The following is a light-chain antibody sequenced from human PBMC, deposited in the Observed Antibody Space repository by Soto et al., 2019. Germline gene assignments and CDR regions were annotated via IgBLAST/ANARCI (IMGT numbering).Light chain of an antibody. CDR2: EVS. J-gene: IGLJ3*02. CDR1: SSDVGSYNR. V-gene: IGLV2-14*02. Sequence: QSALTQPASGSGSPGQSITISCTGGSSDVGSYNRVSWYRQYPGKAPQLMIYEVSYRPSGVSNRFSGSKSGNTASLTISGLQAEDEADSFCSSLTTSETWVIGGVTKLTVL. CDR3: SSLTTSETWV.